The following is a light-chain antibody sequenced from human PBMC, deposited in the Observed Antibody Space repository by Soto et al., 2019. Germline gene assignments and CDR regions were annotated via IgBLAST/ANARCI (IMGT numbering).Light chain of an antibody. Sequence: SYELTQPPSVSVSPGQTASITCSGDKWGDKYACWYQQKPGQSPVLVIYQDSKRPSGIPERFSGSNSGNTATLTISGTQAMDEADYYCQAWDSMVFGGGTQLTVL. V-gene: IGLV3-1*01. CDR1: KWGDKY. CDR2: QDS. CDR3: QAWDSMV. J-gene: IGLJ2*01.